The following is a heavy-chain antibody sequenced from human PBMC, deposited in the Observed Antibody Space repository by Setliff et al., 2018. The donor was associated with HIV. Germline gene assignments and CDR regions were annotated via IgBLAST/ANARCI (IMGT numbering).Heavy chain of an antibody. CDR2: ISYDGSNK. V-gene: IGHV3-30-3*01. D-gene: IGHD2-21*01. CDR3: VGMDIVVVLPPDV. J-gene: IGHJ6*02. Sequence: GESLRLSCAASGFTFSSYAMYWVRQAPGKGLEWVAVISYDGSNKYYADSVKGRFTISRDNSKNTLYLQMNSLRAEDTAVYYCVGMDIVVVLPPDVWGQGTTVTVSS. CDR1: GFTFSSYA.